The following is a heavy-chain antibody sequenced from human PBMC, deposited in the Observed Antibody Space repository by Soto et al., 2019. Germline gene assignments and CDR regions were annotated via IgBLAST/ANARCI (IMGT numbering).Heavy chain of an antibody. V-gene: IGHV3-23*01. CDR1: GFTFSTYA. D-gene: IGHD3-22*01. Sequence: GSLRLSCAASGFTFSTYAMNWVRQAPGKGLGWVSGISGSGDSTYYADSVKGRFTISRDNARNSLYLQMNSLRVEDTAVYYCARGDYHDTSGPFSDAFDIWGQGTMVTVSS. CDR2: ISGSGDST. CDR3: ARGDYHDTSGPFSDAFDI. J-gene: IGHJ3*02.